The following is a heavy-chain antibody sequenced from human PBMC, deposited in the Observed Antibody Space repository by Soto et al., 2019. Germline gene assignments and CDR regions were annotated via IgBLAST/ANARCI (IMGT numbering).Heavy chain of an antibody. CDR2: IIPLFDAT. Sequence: QVQLVQSGAEVRKPGSSVKVSCKASGGTFTTYDISWVRQAPGQGLEWMGGIIPLFDATKYAQKFQGIVTITADKSTGTAYLELSSLRSEDTAMYYCARDRSSSWYNGTFYYDSWGQGTLVTGSS. CDR3: ARDRSSSWYNGTFYYDS. D-gene: IGHD6-19*01. CDR1: GGTFTTYD. V-gene: IGHV1-69*06. J-gene: IGHJ4*02.